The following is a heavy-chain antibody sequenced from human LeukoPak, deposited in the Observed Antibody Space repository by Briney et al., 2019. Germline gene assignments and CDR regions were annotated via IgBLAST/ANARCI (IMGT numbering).Heavy chain of an antibody. D-gene: IGHD3-10*01. CDR1: GGSISSSSYY. Sequence: SETLSLTCTVSGGSISSSSYYWGWIRQPPGKGLEWIGSIYYSGSTYYNPSLKSRVTISVDKSKNQFSLKLSSVTAAGTAVYYCARDRYYYGSGTIDAFDIWGQGTMVTVSS. V-gene: IGHV4-39*07. CDR2: IYYSGST. J-gene: IGHJ3*02. CDR3: ARDRYYYGSGTIDAFDI.